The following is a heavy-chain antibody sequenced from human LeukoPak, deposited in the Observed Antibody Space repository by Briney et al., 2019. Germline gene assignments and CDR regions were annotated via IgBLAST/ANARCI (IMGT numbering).Heavy chain of an antibody. J-gene: IGHJ4*02. CDR3: ARGMGDY. CDR1: GFTFSSHW. Sequence: GGSLRLSCAASGFTFSSHWMTWVRQAPGKGLEWVANIKQDGGEKYYVDSVKGRFTISRDNTRNSLYLQMNSLRVEDTAMYYCARGMGDYWGQGTLVTVSS. D-gene: IGHD5-24*01. V-gene: IGHV3-7*03. CDR2: IKQDGGEK.